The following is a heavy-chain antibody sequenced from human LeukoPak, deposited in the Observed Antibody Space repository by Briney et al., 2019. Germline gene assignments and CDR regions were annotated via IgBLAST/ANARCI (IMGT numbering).Heavy chain of an antibody. CDR1: GGSISSSSYF. J-gene: IGHJ4*02. CDR3: ARHSVMVVTANFDY. CDR2: IYYSGST. D-gene: IGHD2-21*02. V-gene: IGHV4-39*01. Sequence: PSETLSLTCTVSGGSISSSSYFWGWIRQPPGQGLEWIGSIYYSGSTYYNPSLKSRVTISVDTSKNQFFLKLSSVTAEDTAVYYCARHSVMVVTANFDYWGQGTLVTVSS.